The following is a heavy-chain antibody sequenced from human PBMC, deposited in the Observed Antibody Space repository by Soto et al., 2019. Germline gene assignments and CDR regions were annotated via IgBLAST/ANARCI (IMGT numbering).Heavy chain of an antibody. CDR3: ARHGRDGVTVVGVAAYDLVA. CDR1: DGSTRSSGYY. D-gene: IGHD3-16*01. CDR2: MSSTTPA. V-gene: IGHV4-39*01. J-gene: IGHJ5*02. Sequence: SETLSLTCTVLDGSTRSSGYYWGWVCQPPGKGLEWVGSMSSTTPAYYNPSLTSRVTISVDTSKQQFSLRPGSVTATAPAVYFCARHGRDGVTVVGVAAYDLVAWGQGTLVTVSS.